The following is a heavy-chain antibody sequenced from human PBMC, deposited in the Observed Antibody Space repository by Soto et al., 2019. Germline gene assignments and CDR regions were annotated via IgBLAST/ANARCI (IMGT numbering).Heavy chain of an antibody. Sequence: ASVKVSCKASGYTFTGYYMHWVRQAPGQGLEWMGWINPNSGGTNYAQKFQGWVTMTRDTSISTAYMELSRLRSADTAVYYCARGFSSSWFPNFDYWGQGTLVTVSS. CDR2: INPNSGGT. CDR1: GYTFTGYY. J-gene: IGHJ4*02. V-gene: IGHV1-2*04. CDR3: ARGFSSSWFPNFDY. D-gene: IGHD6-13*01.